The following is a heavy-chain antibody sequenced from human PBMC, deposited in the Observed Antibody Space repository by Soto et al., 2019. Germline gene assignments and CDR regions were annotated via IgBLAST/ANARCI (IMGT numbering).Heavy chain of an antibody. CDR1: GGSFSGYY. V-gene: IGHV4-34*01. CDR2: INHSGST. D-gene: IGHD3-10*01. CDR3: ARVTYYYGSGSSPLWIKFDY. J-gene: IGHJ4*02. Sequence: QVQLQQWGAGLLKPSETLSLTCAVYGGSFSGYYWSWIRQPPGKGLEWIGEINHSGSTNYNPSLKSRVTISVDTSKNQFSLKLSSVTAADTAVYYCARVTYYYGSGSSPLWIKFDYWGQGTLVTVSS.